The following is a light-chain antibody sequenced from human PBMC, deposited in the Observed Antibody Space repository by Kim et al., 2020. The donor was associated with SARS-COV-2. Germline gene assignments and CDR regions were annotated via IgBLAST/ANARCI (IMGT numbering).Light chain of an antibody. CDR3: QQYNNWPPLT. CDR1: QSVSSN. J-gene: IGKJ4*01. Sequence: EIVMTQSPATLSVSPGERATLSCRASQSVSSNLAWYPQKPGQAPRLLIFDTSTRATGIPARFSGSGSGTEFTLTISSLQSEDFAVYYCQQYNNWPPLTFGGGTKVDIK. CDR2: DTS. V-gene: IGKV3-15*01.